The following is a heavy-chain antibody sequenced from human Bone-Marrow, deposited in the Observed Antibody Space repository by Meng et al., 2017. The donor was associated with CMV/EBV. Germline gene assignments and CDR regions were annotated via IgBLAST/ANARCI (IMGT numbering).Heavy chain of an antibody. D-gene: IGHD6-19*01. Sequence: GGSLRLSCAASGFTFSSYGMHWVSQAPGKGLEWVAFIRYDGSNKYYADSVKGRFTISRDNSKNTLYLQMNSLRAEDTAVYYCAKDMSSGWYNYYYYGMDVWGQGTTVTVSS. V-gene: IGHV3-30*02. CDR1: GFTFSSYG. J-gene: IGHJ6*02. CDR3: AKDMSSGWYNYYYYGMDV. CDR2: IRYDGSNK.